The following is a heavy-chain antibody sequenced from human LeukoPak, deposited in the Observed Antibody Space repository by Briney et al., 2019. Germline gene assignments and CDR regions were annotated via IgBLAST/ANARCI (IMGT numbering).Heavy chain of an antibody. CDR2: IYWNDDK. CDR3: AHLTSLEWLLFYFDY. Sequence: ASGPTLVKPTQTLTLTCTFSGFSLSTSGVGVGWIRQPPGKALEWLALIYWNDDKRYSPSLKSRLTITKDTSKNQVVLTMTNMDPVDTATYYCAHLTSLEWLLFYFDYWGQGTLVTVS. D-gene: IGHD3-3*01. V-gene: IGHV2-5*01. CDR1: GFSLSTSGVG. J-gene: IGHJ4*02.